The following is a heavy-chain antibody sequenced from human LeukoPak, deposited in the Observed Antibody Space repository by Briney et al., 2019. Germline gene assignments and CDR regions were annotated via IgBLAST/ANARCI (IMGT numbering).Heavy chain of an antibody. CDR2: ISGSGGSST. J-gene: IGHJ4*02. Sequence: GGSLRLSCAASGFTFSSYAMSWVRQAPGKGLEWVSAISGSGGSSTYYADSVKGRFTISRDNSKNTLYLQMNSLRAEDTAVYYCAKDHPLSLLWFGELSLFFDYWGQGTLVTVSS. CDR1: GFTFSSYA. V-gene: IGHV3-23*01. CDR3: AKDHPLSLLWFGELSLFFDY. D-gene: IGHD3-10*01.